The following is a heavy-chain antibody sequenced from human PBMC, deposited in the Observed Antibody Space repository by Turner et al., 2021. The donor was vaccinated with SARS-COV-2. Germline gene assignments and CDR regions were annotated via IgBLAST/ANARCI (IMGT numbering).Heavy chain of an antibody. CDR3: ARHSPELRGDYFDY. D-gene: IGHD1-26*01. J-gene: IGHJ4*02. Sequence: QAQLQQLGAGLLKPSETLSPTCAVYGGSFSGYFWTWIRQPPGKGLEWIGEINHSGSTNYNPSLKSRVTISVDTSKNQFSLKLSSVTAADTAVYYCARHSPELRGDYFDYWGQGTLVTVSS. CDR2: INHSGST. CDR1: GGSFSGYF. V-gene: IGHV4-34*01.